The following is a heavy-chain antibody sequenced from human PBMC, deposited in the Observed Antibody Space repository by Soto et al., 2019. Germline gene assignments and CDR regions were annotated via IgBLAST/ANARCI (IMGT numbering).Heavy chain of an antibody. CDR2: MNPNSGNT. CDR1: GYTFTSYD. D-gene: IGHD6-19*01. Sequence: ASVKVSFKASGYTFTSYDINWVRQATGQGLEWMGWMNPNSGNTGYAQKFQGRVTMTRNTSISTACMELSSLRSEDTAVYYCARAEWLVRWAIGYWGQGTLVTVSS. CDR3: ARAEWLVRWAIGY. J-gene: IGHJ4*02. V-gene: IGHV1-8*01.